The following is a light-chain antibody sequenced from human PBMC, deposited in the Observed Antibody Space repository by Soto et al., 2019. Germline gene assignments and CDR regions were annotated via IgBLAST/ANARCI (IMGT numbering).Light chain of an antibody. CDR3: QQRSNWPPIT. CDR2: DAS. J-gene: IGKJ5*01. V-gene: IGKV3-11*01. CDR1: QSVSSY. Sequence: EIVLTQSPATLSLSPGERATLSCRASQSVSSYLAWYQQKPGQAPRLLIYDASNRATGIPARFSGSGSGTDFTLTISSLEPEDFAVYHCQQRSNWPPITFGQATRLEIK.